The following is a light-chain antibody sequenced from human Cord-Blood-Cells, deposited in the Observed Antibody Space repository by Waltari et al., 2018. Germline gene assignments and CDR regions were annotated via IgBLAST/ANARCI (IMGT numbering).Light chain of an antibody. CDR1: QSVSSN. V-gene: IGKV3-15*01. Sequence: EIVMTQSPATLSVSPGERATLSCRASQSVSSNLAWYQQKPGQAPRLLIYGASTRATGIPARFSGSGSGTEFTLTISSLQSEYFAVYYCQQYNNWTFGQGTKVEIK. CDR2: GAS. CDR3: QQYNNWT. J-gene: IGKJ1*01.